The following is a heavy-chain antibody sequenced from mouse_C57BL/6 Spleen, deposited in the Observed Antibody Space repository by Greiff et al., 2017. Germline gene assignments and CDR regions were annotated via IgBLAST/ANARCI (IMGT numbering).Heavy chain of an antibody. V-gene: IGHV1-80*01. CDR2: IYPGDGDT. D-gene: IGHD1-1*01. Sequence: QVQLKESGAELVKPGASVKISCKASGYAFSSYWMNWVKQRPGKGLEWIGQIYPGDGDTNYNGKFKGKATLTADKSSSTAYMQLSSLTSEDSAVYFCARYGPTTVVAHWYFDVWGTGTTVTVSS. CDR1: GYAFSSYW. CDR3: ARYGPTTVVAHWYFDV. J-gene: IGHJ1*03.